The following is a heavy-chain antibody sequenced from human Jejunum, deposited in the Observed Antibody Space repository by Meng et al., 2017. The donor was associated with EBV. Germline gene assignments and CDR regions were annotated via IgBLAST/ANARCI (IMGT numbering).Heavy chain of an antibody. CDR2: IYSNGNT. D-gene: IGHD2-21*01. V-gene: IGHV3-53*01. CDR1: AFRVSTNY. J-gene: IGHJ4*02. Sequence: VESGGGVRRPGGSLSLACAATAFRVSTNYISWFRQAPGKGLEWVSVIYSNGNTYYADSVKGRFTISRDTSENTLYHQMNSLRAEDTAVYYCARDHIAVTGQWGFDHWGQGTLVTVSS. CDR3: ARDHIAVTGQWGFDH.